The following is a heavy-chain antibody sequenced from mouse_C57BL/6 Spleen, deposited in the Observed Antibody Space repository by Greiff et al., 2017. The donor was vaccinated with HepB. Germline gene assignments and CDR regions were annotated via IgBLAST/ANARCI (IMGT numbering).Heavy chain of an antibody. J-gene: IGHJ1*03. CDR2: IDPSDSYT. CDR3: ARWVYDPWYFDV. D-gene: IGHD1-1*01. CDR1: GYTFTSYW. V-gene: IGHV1-69*01. Sequence: QVQLQQPGAELVMPGASVKLSCKASGYTFTSYWMHWVKQRPRQGLEWIGEIDPSDSYTNYNQKFKGKSTLTVDKSSSTAYMQLSSLTSEDSAVYYCARWVYDPWYFDVWGTGTTVTVSS.